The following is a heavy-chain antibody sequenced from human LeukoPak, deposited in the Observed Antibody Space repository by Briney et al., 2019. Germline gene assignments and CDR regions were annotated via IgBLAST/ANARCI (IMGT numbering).Heavy chain of an antibody. J-gene: IGHJ3*02. CDR2: ISAYNGNT. V-gene: IGHV1-18*01. D-gene: IGHD3-22*01. CDR3: ARDSYYYDSSGYPLHMAFDI. Sequence: GAPVKVSSKTSVYTLTTYGISWVRQAPGQRLEWMGGISAYNGNTNYAQKLQGRVTMTTDTATSTAYMDLRSLRSDDTAVYYCARDSYYYDSSGYPLHMAFDIWGQGTMVTVSS. CDR1: VYTLTTYG.